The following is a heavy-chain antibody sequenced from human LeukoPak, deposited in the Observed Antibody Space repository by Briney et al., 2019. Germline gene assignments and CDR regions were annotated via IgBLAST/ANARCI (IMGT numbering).Heavy chain of an antibody. D-gene: IGHD6-19*01. CDR1: GXSISSYY. J-gene: IGHJ4*02. CDR2: IYYSGST. CDR3: ARVPNSGWYYFDY. Sequence: PSETLSLTCTVSGXSISSYYWSWIRQPPGKGLECIGYIYYSGSTSYNPSLKSRVTISVGTSKNQFSLKLSSVTAADTAVYYCARVPNSGWYYFDYWGQGTLVTVSS. V-gene: IGHV4-59*01.